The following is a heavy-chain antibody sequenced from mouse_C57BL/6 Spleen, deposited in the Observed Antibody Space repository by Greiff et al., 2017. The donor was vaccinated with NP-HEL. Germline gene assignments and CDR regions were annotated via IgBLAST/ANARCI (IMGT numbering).Heavy chain of an antibody. D-gene: IGHD1-1*01. CDR3: ASCHYYGSSYSSYWYFDV. CDR2: IYPGSGST. V-gene: IGHV1-55*01. Sequence: QVQLQQPGAELVKPGASVKMSCKASGYTFTSYWITWVKQRPGQGLEWIGDIYPGSGSTNYNEKFKSKATLTVDTSSSTAYMQLSSLTSEDSAVYYCASCHYYGSSYSSYWYFDVWGTGTTVTVSS. CDR1: GYTFTSYW. J-gene: IGHJ1*03.